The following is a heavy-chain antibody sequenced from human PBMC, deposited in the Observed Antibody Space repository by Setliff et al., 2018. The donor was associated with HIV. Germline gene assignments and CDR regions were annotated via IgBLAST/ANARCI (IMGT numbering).Heavy chain of an antibody. J-gene: IGHJ3*02. CDR3: ARDQTGVAAAAFGGGSAWSDEGFDI. CDR2: IIPMYNIP. D-gene: IGHD6-13*01. CDR1: GGTLSNYV. V-gene: IGHV1-69*13. Sequence: SVKVSCKTSGGTLSNYVITWVRQAPGQGLEWMGMIIPMYNIPAYAQKFQGRVTFTADESTSTAYMELSSLSSEDTAVYYCARDQTGVAAAAFGGGSAWSDEGFDIWGQGSMVTVSS.